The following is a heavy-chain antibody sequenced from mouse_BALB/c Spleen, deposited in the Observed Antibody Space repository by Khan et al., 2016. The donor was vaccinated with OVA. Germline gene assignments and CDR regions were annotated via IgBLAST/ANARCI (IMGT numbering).Heavy chain of an antibody. D-gene: IGHD2-1*01. CDR2: INPTNGDT. Sequence: VQLKQSGPELVKPGPSMKISCKASGYSFSGYTMYWVRQSHGKNLEWIGLINPTNGDTYYNQKFKGKATLTADTSSSTAYMKLLSLTSDDSAVYYCARSGYGNPFAYWGQGTLVTVSA. CDR1: GYSFSGYT. J-gene: IGHJ3*01. CDR3: ARSGYGNPFAY. V-gene: IGHV1-37*01.